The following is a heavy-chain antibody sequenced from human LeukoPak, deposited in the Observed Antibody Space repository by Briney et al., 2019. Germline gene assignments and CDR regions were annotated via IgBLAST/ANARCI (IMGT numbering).Heavy chain of an antibody. CDR1: GFIFSSCG. D-gene: IGHD6-13*01. J-gene: IGHJ4*02. CDR2: ISRSSSTI. Sequence: PGGSLRLSCAGSGFIFSSCGMHWIRQAPGKGLEGVSYISRSSSTIYYADSVKGRFTISRDNAKNSLYLQMNSLRAEDTAVYFCERGSQGNLAAAGHFDYWGQGTLVTVSS. V-gene: IGHV3-48*01. CDR3: ERGSQGNLAAAGHFDY.